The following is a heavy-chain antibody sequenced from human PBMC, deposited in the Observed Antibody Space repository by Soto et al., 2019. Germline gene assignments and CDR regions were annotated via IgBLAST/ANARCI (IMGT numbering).Heavy chain of an antibody. V-gene: IGHV3-23*01. Sequence: EVQLLESGGGLVQPGGSLRLSCAASGFTFSTYAMNWVRQAPGKGLEWVSGISGSGDSTYYADSVKGRFTVSRDNSKNTLYLQINSLRAEDTAVFYCAKERSSGWSLDYWGQGTLVTVAS. J-gene: IGHJ4*02. D-gene: IGHD6-19*01. CDR3: AKERSSGWSLDY. CDR1: GFTFSTYA. CDR2: ISGSGDST.